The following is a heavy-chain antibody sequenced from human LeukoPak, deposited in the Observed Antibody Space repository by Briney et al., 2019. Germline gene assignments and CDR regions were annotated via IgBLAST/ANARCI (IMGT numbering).Heavy chain of an antibody. CDR1: GFTFSSYS. J-gene: IGHJ4*02. CDR3: ARDSPNDSSGPYDY. CDR2: ISSSSSYI. V-gene: IGHV3-21*01. Sequence: GGSLRLSCAASGFTFSSYSMNWVRQAPGKGLEWVSSISSSSSYIYYVDSVKGRFTISRDNAKNSLYLQMNSLRAEDTAVYYCARDSPNDSSGPYDYWGQGTLVTVSS. D-gene: IGHD3-22*01.